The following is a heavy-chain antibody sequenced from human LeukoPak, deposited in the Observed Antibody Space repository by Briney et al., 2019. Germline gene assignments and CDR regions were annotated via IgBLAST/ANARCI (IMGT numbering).Heavy chain of an antibody. D-gene: IGHD3-10*01. J-gene: IGHJ5*02. Sequence: SETLSLTCAVYGGSFSGYYWSWIRRPPGKGLEWIGEINHSGSTNYNPSLKSRVTISVDTPKNQFSLKLSSVTAADTAVYYCATRIYYGSGSYYNWFDPWGQGTLVTVSS. V-gene: IGHV4-34*01. CDR2: INHSGST. CDR3: ATRIYYGSGSYYNWFDP. CDR1: GGSFSGYY.